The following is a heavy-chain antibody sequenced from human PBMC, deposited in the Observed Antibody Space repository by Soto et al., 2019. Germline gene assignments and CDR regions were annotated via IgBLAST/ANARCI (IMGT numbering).Heavy chain of an antibody. Sequence: QVQLQESGPGLVKPSGTLSLTCAVSSGSISSSNWWSWVRQPPGKGLEWIGEIYHSGSTNYNPSLKSRVTISVDKSKNQFTLKLSSVTAADTAVYYCARAGCSGGSCYHFDYWGQGTLVTVSS. J-gene: IGHJ4*02. CDR1: SGSISSSNW. CDR2: IYHSGST. CDR3: ARAGCSGGSCYHFDY. V-gene: IGHV4-4*02. D-gene: IGHD2-15*01.